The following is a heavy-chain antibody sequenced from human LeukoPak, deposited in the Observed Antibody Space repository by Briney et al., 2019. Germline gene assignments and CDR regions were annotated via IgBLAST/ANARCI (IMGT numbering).Heavy chain of an antibody. D-gene: IGHD2-2*01. CDR1: GFTFSSYA. CDR2: ISGSGGST. V-gene: IGHV3-23*01. CDR3: AKTAVPAAILSWFDP. Sequence: GGSLRLSCAASGFTFSSYAMRWVRQAPGKGLEWVSDISGSGGSTYYADSVKGRFTISRDNSKNPLYLQMNSLRAEDTAVYYCAKTAVPAAILSWFDPWGQGTLVTVSS. J-gene: IGHJ5*02.